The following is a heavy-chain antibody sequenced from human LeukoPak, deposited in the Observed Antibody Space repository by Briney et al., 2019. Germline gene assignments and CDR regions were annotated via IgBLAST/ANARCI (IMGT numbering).Heavy chain of an antibody. CDR2: IYPGDSDT. CDR1: GYSFTSYW. CDR3: ARTYYYSSGYSPSDAFDI. D-gene: IGHD3-22*01. V-gene: IGHV5-51*01. Sequence: GESLKISCKGSGYSFTSYWIGWVRQMPGKGLEWMGIIYPGDSDTRYSPSFQGQVTISADKSISTAYLQWSSLKASDTAMYYCARTYYYSSGYSPSDAFDIRGQGTMVTVSS. J-gene: IGHJ3*02.